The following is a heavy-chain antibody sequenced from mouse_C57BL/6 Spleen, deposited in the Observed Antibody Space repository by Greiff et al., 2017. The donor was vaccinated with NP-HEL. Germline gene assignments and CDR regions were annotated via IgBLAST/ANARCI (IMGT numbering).Heavy chain of an antibody. CDR3: ASRDYGYSPAY. CDR2: ILPGSGST. V-gene: IGHV1-9*01. CDR1: GYTFTGYW. D-gene: IGHD2-2*01. Sequence: VQLQQSGAELMKPGASVKLSCKATGYTFTGYWIEWVKQRPGHGLEWIGEILPGSGSTNYNEKFKGKATFTADTSSNPAYMQLSSLTTVYSAIYYCASRDYGYSPAYWGQGTLVTVSA. J-gene: IGHJ3*01.